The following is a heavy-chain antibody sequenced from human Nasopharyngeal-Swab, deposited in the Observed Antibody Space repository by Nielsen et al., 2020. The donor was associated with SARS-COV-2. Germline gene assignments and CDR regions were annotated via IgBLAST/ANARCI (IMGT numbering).Heavy chain of an antibody. V-gene: IGHV3-7*01. CDR2: IKQSGSGQ. D-gene: IGHD2-2*01. CDR3: ARYCSTTSCPRGFDH. Sequence: GGSLRLSCAASGFTFSSYWMSWVRQAPGKGLEWVAHIKQSGSGQSYVDSVKGRFTISRDNAKKSLSLQMNSLRAEDTAVYYCARYCSTTSCPRGFDHWGQGTLVTVSS. J-gene: IGHJ4*02. CDR1: GFTFSSYW.